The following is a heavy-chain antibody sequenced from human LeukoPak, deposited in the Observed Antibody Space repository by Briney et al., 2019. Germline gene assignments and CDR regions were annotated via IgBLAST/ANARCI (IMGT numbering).Heavy chain of an antibody. CDR1: GGSISSSSYY. D-gene: IGHD4-17*01. CDR2: IYYSGST. CDR3: ARQISRYGDYGPYYYYYYYMDV. Sequence: PSETLSLTCTVSGGSISSSSYYWGWIRQPPGKGLEWIGSIYYSGSTYYNPSLKSRVTISVDTSKNQFSLKLISVTAADTAVYYCARQISRYGDYGPYYYYYYYMDVWGKGTTVTVSS. V-gene: IGHV4-39*01. J-gene: IGHJ6*03.